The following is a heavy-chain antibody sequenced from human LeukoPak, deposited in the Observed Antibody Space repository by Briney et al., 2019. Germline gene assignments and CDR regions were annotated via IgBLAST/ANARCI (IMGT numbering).Heavy chain of an antibody. D-gene: IGHD6-13*01. Sequence: GQSLRLSCAASGFTFSSYGMDCVRQAPGKGLEWVAVISYDGSNKYYADSVKGRFAISRDNSKNTLYLQMNSLRAEDTAVYYCAKDGAAATTADYWGQGTLVTVSS. J-gene: IGHJ4*02. CDR3: AKDGAAATTADY. CDR1: GFTFSSYG. CDR2: ISYDGSNK. V-gene: IGHV3-30*18.